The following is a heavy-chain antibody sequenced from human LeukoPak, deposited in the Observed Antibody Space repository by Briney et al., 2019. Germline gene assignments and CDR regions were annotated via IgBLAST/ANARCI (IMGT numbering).Heavy chain of an antibody. Sequence: GGPLRLSCAASGFTFSNYAMYWVRQAPGKGLEYVSAINSNGDSTYYANSVKGRFTISRDNSKNTLYLQMGSLRAEDMAVYYCARCGGGSCYHPLDYWGQGTLVTVSS. CDR1: GFTFSNYA. D-gene: IGHD2-15*01. V-gene: IGHV3-64*01. CDR3: ARCGGGSCYHPLDY. J-gene: IGHJ4*02. CDR2: INSNGDST.